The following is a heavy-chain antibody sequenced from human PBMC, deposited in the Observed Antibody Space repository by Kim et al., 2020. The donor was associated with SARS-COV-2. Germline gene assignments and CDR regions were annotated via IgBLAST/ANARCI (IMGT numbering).Heavy chain of an antibody. CDR3: ARDMGYSGSYGRMAG. CDR2: ISSSSSYI. Sequence: GGSLRLSCAASGFTFSSYSMNWVRQAPGKGLEWVSSISSSSSYIYYADSVKGRFTISRDNAKNSLYLQMNSLRAEDTAVYYCARDMGYSGSYGRMAGWGQGTLVTVSS. J-gene: IGHJ4*02. D-gene: IGHD1-26*01. V-gene: IGHV3-21*01. CDR1: GFTFSSYS.